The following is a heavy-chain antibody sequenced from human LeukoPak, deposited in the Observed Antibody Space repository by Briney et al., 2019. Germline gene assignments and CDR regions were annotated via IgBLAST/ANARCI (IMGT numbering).Heavy chain of an antibody. CDR2: ISSSGTTK. CDR1: GFTLSSFE. D-gene: IGHD1-1*01. J-gene: IGHJ3*02. V-gene: IGHV3-48*03. CDR3: ARVRTDAFDI. Sequence: GGSLRLSCAASGFTLSSFEMNWVRQAPGKGLEWVSYISSSGTTKYHADSVKGRFTISRDNSKNTLYLQMNSLRAEDTAVYYCARVRTDAFDIWGQGTMVTVSS.